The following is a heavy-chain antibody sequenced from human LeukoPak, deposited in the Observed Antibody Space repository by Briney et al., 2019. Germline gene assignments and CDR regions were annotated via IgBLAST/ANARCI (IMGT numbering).Heavy chain of an antibody. Sequence: PSETLSLTCAVYGESLNSYYWSWVRQRLGVGLEWIGEIYESGTTEYNPSLKSRVTISMVPSKQQFSLSLSSVTAADTAVYYCARGAWATRLGSWGLGTPVIVSS. CDR1: GESLNSYY. CDR3: ARGAWATRLGS. J-gene: IGHJ4*02. V-gene: IGHV4-34*01. D-gene: IGHD2-15*01. CDR2: IYESGTT.